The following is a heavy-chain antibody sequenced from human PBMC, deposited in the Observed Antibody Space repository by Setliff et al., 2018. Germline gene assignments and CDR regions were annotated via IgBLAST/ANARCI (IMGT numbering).Heavy chain of an antibody. J-gene: IGHJ4*02. D-gene: IGHD2-15*01. Sequence: GGSLRLSCAASGFTFSSYWMHWVRQAPGKGLVWVSRINRDGSASSYADSVKGRFTISRDNSKNTLYLQMNSLRPEDTAVYYCARTCSGSGCYAGLESWGQGTPVTVSS. CDR2: INRDGSAS. V-gene: IGHV3-74*01. CDR3: ARTCSGSGCYAGLES. CDR1: GFTFSSYW.